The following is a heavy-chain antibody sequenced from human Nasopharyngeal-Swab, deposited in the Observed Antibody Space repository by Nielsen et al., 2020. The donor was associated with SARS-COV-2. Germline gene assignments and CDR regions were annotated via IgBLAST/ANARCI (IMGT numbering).Heavy chain of an antibody. J-gene: IGHJ4*02. V-gene: IGHV1-3*01. CDR3: ARDRGGKMAAAGIYFDY. D-gene: IGHD6-13*01. Sequence: ASVKVSCKASGYTFTSYAMHWVRQAPGQRLEWMGWINAGNGNTKYSQKFQGRVTITRDTSASTAYMELGSLRSEDTAVYYCARDRGGKMAAAGIYFDYWGQGTLVTVSS. CDR1: GYTFTSYA. CDR2: INAGNGNT.